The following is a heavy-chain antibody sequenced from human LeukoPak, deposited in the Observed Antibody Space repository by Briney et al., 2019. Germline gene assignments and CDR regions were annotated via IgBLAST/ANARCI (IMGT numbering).Heavy chain of an antibody. CDR2: IYYSGST. CDR1: GVSISSYY. Sequence: PSETLSLTCTVSGVSISSYYWSWIRQPPGKGLEWIGYIYYSGSTNYNPSLKSRVTISVDTSKNQFSLKLSSVTAADTAVYYCASDFDLRGRGTLVTDSS. V-gene: IGHV4-59*01. CDR3: ASDFDL. J-gene: IGHJ2*01.